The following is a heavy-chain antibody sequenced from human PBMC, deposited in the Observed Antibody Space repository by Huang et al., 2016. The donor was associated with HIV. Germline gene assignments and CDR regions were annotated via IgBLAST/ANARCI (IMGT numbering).Heavy chain of an antibody. V-gene: IGHV4-39*01. CDR2: IYFIGNG. J-gene: IGHJ6*03. CDR1: GGSISSSSYY. Sequence: QLQLQESGPGLVKPSETLSLTCTVSGGSISSSSYYWGWIRQSPGKGLEWIGSIYFIGNGYYNPSLKSRVTMSVDRSSNQFSLKMHSVTAADTAVYYCASRTTVTTTNNYHYFYMDVWGKGTTVIVSS. CDR3: ASRTTVTTTNNYHYFYMDV. D-gene: IGHD4-17*01.